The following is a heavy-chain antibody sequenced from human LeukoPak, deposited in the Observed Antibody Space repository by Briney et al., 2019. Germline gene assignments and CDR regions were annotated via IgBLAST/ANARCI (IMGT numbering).Heavy chain of an antibody. J-gene: IGHJ6*02. CDR3: AREPYYYDSSGYGLSYGMDV. V-gene: IGHV4-61*03. CDR1: GGSVSSGHYY. D-gene: IGHD3-22*01. CDR2: IYNSDSA. Sequence: KASETLSLTCTVSGGSVSSGHYYWSWIRQPPGKGLEWSGYIYNSDSANYNHSLKSRVTISVDTSKNHFSLKLSSVTAADTAVYYCAREPYYYDSSGYGLSYGMDVWGQGTTVTVSS.